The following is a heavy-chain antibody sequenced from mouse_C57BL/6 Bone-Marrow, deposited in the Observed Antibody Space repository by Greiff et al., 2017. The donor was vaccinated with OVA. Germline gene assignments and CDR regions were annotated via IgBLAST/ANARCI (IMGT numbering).Heavy chain of an antibody. Sequence: QVQLQQSGAELVRPGASVTLSCKASGYTFTDYEMHWVKQTPVHGLEWIGAIDPETGGTAYNQKFKGKAILTADKSSSTAYMELRSLTSEDSAVDYCTRGGLRRGKDYWGQGTSVTVSS. D-gene: IGHD2-4*01. CDR3: TRGGLRRGKDY. J-gene: IGHJ4*01. V-gene: IGHV1-15*01. CDR1: GYTFTDYE. CDR2: IDPETGGT.